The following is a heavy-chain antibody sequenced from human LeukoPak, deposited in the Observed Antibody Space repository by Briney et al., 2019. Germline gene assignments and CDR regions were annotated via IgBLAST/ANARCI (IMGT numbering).Heavy chain of an antibody. D-gene: IGHD5-24*01. CDR1: GFTFSSYG. Sequence: PGGSLRLSCAASGFTFSSYGMHWVRQAPGKGLEWVAVIWYDGSNKYYADSVKGRFTISRDNSKNTLYLQMNSLRAEDTAVYYCARDTGKNRWLQFFWFDPWGQGTLVTVSS. CDR2: IWYDGSNK. V-gene: IGHV3-33*01. CDR3: ARDTGKNRWLQFFWFDP. J-gene: IGHJ5*02.